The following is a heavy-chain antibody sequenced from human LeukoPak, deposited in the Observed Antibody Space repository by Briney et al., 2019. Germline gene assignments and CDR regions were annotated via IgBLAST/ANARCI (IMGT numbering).Heavy chain of an antibody. CDR2: ISSSGSTI. V-gene: IGHV3-11*01. CDR1: GFTVSSNY. CDR3: ARPERTEYVSDAFDI. J-gene: IGHJ3*02. Sequence: PGGSLRLSCAASGFTVSSNYMSWVRQAPGKGLEGVSYISSSGSTIYYADSVKGRFTISRDNAKNSLYLQMNSLRAEDTAVYYCARPERTEYVSDAFDIWGQGTMVTVSS. D-gene: IGHD1-14*01.